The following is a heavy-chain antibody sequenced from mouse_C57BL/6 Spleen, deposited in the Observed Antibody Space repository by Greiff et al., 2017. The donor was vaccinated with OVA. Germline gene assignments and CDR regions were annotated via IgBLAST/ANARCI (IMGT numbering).Heavy chain of an antibody. CDR2: IDPSDSYT. CDR3: AVVANDFDY. D-gene: IGHD1-1*01. V-gene: IGHV1-69*01. CDR1: GYTFTSYW. J-gene: IGHJ2*01. Sequence: QVQLQQSGAELVMPGASVKLSCKASGYTFTSYWMHWVKQRPGQGLEWIGEIDPSDSYTNYNQKFKGKSTLTVDKSSSTAYMQLSSLTSEDSAVYYCAVVANDFDYWGQGTTLTVSS.